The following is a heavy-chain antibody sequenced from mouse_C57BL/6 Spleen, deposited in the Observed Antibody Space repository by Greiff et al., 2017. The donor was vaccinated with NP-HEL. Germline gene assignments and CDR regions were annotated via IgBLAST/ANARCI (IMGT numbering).Heavy chain of an antibody. CDR1: GFSLTSYG. Sequence: VQRVESGPGLVQPSQSLSITCTVSGFSLTSYGVHWVRQSPGKGLEWLGGIWRGGSTDYNAAFISRLSISKDNSKSQVFFKMNSLQADDTAIYYCASYYYGSSFYAMDYWGQGTSVTVSS. V-gene: IGHV2-2*01. D-gene: IGHD1-1*01. CDR2: IWRGGST. CDR3: ASYYYGSSFYAMDY. J-gene: IGHJ4*01.